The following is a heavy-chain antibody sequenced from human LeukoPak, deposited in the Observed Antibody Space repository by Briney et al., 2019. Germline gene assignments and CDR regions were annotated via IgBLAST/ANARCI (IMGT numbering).Heavy chain of an antibody. Sequence: ASVKVSCKASGYTFTGYSMHWVRQAPGQGLEWMGWINPNSGGTNYAQKFQGRVTMTRDTSISTAYMELSRLRSDDTAVYYCARERAQIITIFGVSFDPWGQGALVTVSS. CDR2: INPNSGGT. D-gene: IGHD3-3*01. J-gene: IGHJ5*02. CDR3: ARERAQIITIFGVSFDP. CDR1: GYTFTGYS. V-gene: IGHV1-2*02.